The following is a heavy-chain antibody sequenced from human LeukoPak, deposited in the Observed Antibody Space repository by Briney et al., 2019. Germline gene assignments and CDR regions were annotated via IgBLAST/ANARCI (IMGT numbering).Heavy chain of an antibody. CDR3: ARDSGSYYAFDY. Sequence: GGSLRLSCAASGFTFSGYAMHWVRQAPGKGLEWVAVISYDGSNDYYADSVKGRFTISRDNSKNTLYLQMNSLRAEDTAVYYCARDSGSYYAFDYWGQGTLVTVSS. J-gene: IGHJ4*02. D-gene: IGHD1-26*01. CDR1: GFTFSGYA. CDR2: ISYDGSND. V-gene: IGHV3-30-3*01.